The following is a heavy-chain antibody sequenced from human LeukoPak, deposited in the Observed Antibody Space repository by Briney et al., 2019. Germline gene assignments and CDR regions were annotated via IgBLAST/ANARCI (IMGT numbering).Heavy chain of an antibody. V-gene: IGHV1-69*04. CDR2: IIPILGIA. J-gene: IGHJ6*03. Sequence: GASVKVSCKASGGTFSSYAISWVRQAPGQGLEWMGRIIPILGIANYAQKFQARVTITADESTSTAYMELSSLRSEDTAVYYCARGNYDSSGYYYYYYYMDVWGKGTTVTVSS. CDR1: GGTFSSYA. CDR3: ARGNYDSSGYYYYYYYMDV. D-gene: IGHD3-22*01.